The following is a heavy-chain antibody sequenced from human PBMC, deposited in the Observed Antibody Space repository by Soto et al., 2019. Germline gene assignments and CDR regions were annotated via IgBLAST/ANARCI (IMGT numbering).Heavy chain of an antibody. D-gene: IGHD5-12*01. Sequence: VQLVQSGAEIRKTGASVMLSCKASGITYNTYAIHWVRQAPGQGLEWMGWINVGNGDTRYSQIFEGRVTLARDTSANTVYMDLGGLKSDDTGVYYCARAISGYVTWGQGTLLTVSS. CDR2: INVGNGDT. CDR1: GITYNTYA. J-gene: IGHJ4*02. CDR3: ARAISGYVT. V-gene: IGHV1-3*01.